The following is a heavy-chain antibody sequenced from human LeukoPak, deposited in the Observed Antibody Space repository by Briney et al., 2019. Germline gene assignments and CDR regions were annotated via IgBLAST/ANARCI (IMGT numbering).Heavy chain of an antibody. CDR1: GESFSGYY. Sequence: SETLSLTCAVSGESFSGYYWSWIRQPPGKGLEWIGYIYYSGSTYYNPSLKSRVTISVDTSKNQFSLKLSSVTAADTAVYYCARGVIVVAATEEAFDIWGQGTMVTVSS. J-gene: IGHJ3*02. CDR3: ARGVIVVAATEEAFDI. D-gene: IGHD2-15*01. CDR2: IYYSGST. V-gene: IGHV4-30-4*01.